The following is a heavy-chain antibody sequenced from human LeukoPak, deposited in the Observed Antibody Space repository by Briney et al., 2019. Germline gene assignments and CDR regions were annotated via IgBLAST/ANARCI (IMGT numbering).Heavy chain of an antibody. CDR1: GFTFSSYS. Sequence: PGGSLRLSCAASGFTFSSYSMNWVRQAPGKGLEWVSSISSSSSYIYYADSVKGRFTISRDNAKNSLYLQMNSLRAEDTAVYYCARVGYVWGSCRYGGWGQGTLVTVSS. CDR2: ISSSSSYI. J-gene: IGHJ4*02. V-gene: IGHV3-21*01. CDR3: ARVGYVWGSCRYGG. D-gene: IGHD3-16*02.